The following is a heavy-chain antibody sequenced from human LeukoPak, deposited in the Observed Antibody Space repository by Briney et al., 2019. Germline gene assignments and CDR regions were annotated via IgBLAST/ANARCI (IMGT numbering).Heavy chain of an antibody. J-gene: IGHJ5*02. CDR3: ARVESLAGSYNWFDP. Sequence: ASVKVSCKASGYTFTSYDITWVRQAPGQGLEWMGWISAYSGNTNYAQKFQGRVTMTTDTSTSTVYMELRSLRSDDTAVYYCARVESLAGSYNWFDPWGQGTLVTVSS. V-gene: IGHV1-18*01. CDR2: ISAYSGNT. CDR1: GYTFTSYD. D-gene: IGHD6-19*01.